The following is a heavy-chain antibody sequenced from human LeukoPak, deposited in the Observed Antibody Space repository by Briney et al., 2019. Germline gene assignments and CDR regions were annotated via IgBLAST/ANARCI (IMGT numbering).Heavy chain of an antibody. D-gene: IGHD3-22*01. J-gene: IGHJ4*02. CDR1: GFTFSSYG. V-gene: IGHV3-23*01. Sequence: GGSLRLSCAASGFTFSSYGMSWVRQAPGKGLEWVSAISGSGGSTYYADSVKGRFTISRDNSKNTLYLQMNSLRAEDTAVYYCAKLLYYYDSSGYEDWGQGTLVTVSS. CDR3: AKLLYYYDSSGYED. CDR2: ISGSGGST.